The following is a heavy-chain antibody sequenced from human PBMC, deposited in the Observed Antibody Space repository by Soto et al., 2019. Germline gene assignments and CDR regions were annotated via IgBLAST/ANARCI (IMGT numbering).Heavy chain of an antibody. CDR3: PRWWSGSRQGFDP. CDR1: GGSISSGDYY. CDR2: IYYSGST. V-gene: IGHV4-31*03. J-gene: IGHJ5*02. Sequence: QVQLQESGPGLVKPSQTLSLTCTVSGGSISSGDYYWSWIRQHPGKGMEWIGYIYYSGSTYYNPSSKSRVTISLDTSKNQFSLKLRSVTAADTAVYYCPRWWSGSRQGFDPWGQGTLVTVSS. D-gene: IGHD3-3*01.